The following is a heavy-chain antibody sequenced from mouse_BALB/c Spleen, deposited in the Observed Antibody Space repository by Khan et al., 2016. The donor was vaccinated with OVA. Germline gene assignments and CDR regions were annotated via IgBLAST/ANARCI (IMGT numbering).Heavy chain of an antibody. Sequence: QVQLQQSGAELVKPGASVKISCKASGYTFTRYSMHWVKQSPGQGLEWIGNINPSNGCTDYKQKFKGKATLTVDKSSSTAYMGRRSLTSEDSAGYYCARRGDYDFSCYFEYGDQGTTFTFSS. J-gene: IGHJ2*01. CDR2: INPSNGCT. V-gene: IGHV1S26*01. D-gene: IGHD2-4*01. CDR1: GYTFTRYS. CDR3: ARRGDYDFSCYFEY.